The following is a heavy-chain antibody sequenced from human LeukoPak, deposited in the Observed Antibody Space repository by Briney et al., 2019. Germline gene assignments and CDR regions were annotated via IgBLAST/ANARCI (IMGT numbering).Heavy chain of an antibody. V-gene: IGHV3-23*01. Sequence: PGGSLRLSCAASGFTFSIYTMNWVRQAPGKGLDWDSIINYNGRNSYYADSVKGRFTISRDKSKNMVYLQMNRLRAEDTAIYYCAKDGHCPDSICPTNIAVAGYVDSWGQGTLVTVSS. CDR3: AKDGHCPDSICPTNIAVAGYVDS. D-gene: IGHD6-19*01. CDR1: GFTFSIYT. CDR2: INYNGRNS. J-gene: IGHJ4*02.